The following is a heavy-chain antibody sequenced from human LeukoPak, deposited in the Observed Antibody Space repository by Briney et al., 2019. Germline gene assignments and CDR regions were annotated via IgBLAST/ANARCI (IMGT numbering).Heavy chain of an antibody. J-gene: IGHJ6*02. D-gene: IGHD6-19*01. V-gene: IGHV4-34*01. CDR1: GGSFSGYY. Sequence: SETLSLTCAVYGGSFSGYYWSWIRQPPGKGLEWIGEINHSGSTNYNPSLKSRVTISVDTSKNQFSLKLTSVTAADTAVYYCASAQWLVYYYSMDVWGQGTTVTVSS. CDR2: INHSGST. CDR3: ASAQWLVYYYSMDV.